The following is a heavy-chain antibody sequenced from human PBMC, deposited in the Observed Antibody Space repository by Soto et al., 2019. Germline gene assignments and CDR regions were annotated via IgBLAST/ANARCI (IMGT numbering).Heavy chain of an antibody. Sequence: QVQLVQSGAEVKKPGSSVKVSCKASGGTFSNYAISWVRQAPGQGLEWMGGIIPIFGTANYAQKFQGRVTIPADDSTITAYMELSSLRSEDTAIYYCAVGSVDIVPTGMKPFDPWGQGTLVTVSS. CDR2: IIPIFGTA. CDR1: GGTFSNYA. V-gene: IGHV1-69*12. D-gene: IGHD5-12*01. J-gene: IGHJ5*02. CDR3: AVGSVDIVPTGMKPFDP.